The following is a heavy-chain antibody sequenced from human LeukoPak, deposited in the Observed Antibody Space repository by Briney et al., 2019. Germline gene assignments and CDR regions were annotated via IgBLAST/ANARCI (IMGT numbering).Heavy chain of an antibody. V-gene: IGHV3-9*03. D-gene: IGHD3-22*01. CDR2: ISWNRCSI. CDR3: AKDTEYYYDSSGYYDY. CDR1: GFTFDDYA. Sequence: GGSLRLSCAASGFTFDDYAMPWVRQAPGKGLEWVSGISWNRCSIGYADSVKGRFTISRDNAKNSLYLQMNSLRAEDMALYYCAKDTEYYYDSSGYYDYWGQGTLVTVSS. J-gene: IGHJ4*02.